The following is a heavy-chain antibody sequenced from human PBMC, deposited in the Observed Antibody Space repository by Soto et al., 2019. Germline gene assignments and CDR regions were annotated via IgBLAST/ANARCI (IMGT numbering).Heavy chain of an antibody. D-gene: IGHD3-16*01. J-gene: IGHJ4*02. Sequence: XGTLSLTCNVSGSSISSYYWSWIRKPPGKGLEWIGYVYYTGSTLYNPSLKSRVSISVDMSKKELSLRLSSVTAADTAVYYCARTRMIESWIDYWGQGTPVTVSS. V-gene: IGHV4-59*01. CDR3: ARTRMIESWIDY. CDR1: GSSISSYY. CDR2: VYYTGST.